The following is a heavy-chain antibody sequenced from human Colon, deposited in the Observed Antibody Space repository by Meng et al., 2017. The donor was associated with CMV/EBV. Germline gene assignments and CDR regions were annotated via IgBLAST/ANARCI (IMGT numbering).Heavy chain of an antibody. V-gene: IGHV3-11*04. J-gene: IGHJ4*02. D-gene: IGHD2/OR15-2a*01. CDR2: ISSSGKTI. CDR3: ARGKFSLAY. Sequence: GESLKISCVSSGITFSDSYMTWIRQAPGKGLECISFISSSGKTIYYAESVQGRFTISRDNTKNSLYLKMDSLRGEDTAVYYCARGKFSLAYWGQGTLVPVSS. CDR1: GITFSDSY.